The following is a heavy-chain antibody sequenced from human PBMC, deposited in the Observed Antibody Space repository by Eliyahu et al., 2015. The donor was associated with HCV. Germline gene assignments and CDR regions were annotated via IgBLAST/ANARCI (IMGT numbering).Heavy chain of an antibody. Sequence: QVQLQESGPGLVKPSETLSLICTVSGGSISDYYWTWVRXPAGQGLEWIGRXYTXGTTNYNPSLKSRLTISADTSKNQFSLILTSVXAADTAMYYCARAPRYCTGRICYGYWYLDLWGRGTLVTVSS. CDR3: ARAPRYCTGRICYGYWYLDL. CDR2: XYTXGTT. CDR1: GGSISDYY. V-gene: IGHV4-4*07. J-gene: IGHJ2*01. D-gene: IGHD2-8*02.